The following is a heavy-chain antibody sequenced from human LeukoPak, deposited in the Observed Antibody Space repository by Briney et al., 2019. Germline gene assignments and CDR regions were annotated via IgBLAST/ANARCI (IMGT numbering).Heavy chain of an antibody. CDR3: AKDGTGFAYYDSSGYYSYFDY. CDR2: IRYDGSNK. Sequence: GGSLRLSCAASGFSFSTYTMHWVRQAPGKGLEWVAFIRYDGSNKYYADSVKGRFTISRDNSKNTLYLQMNSLRAEDTAVYYCAKDGTGFAYYDSSGYYSYFDYWGQGTLVTVSS. J-gene: IGHJ4*02. V-gene: IGHV3-30*02. CDR1: GFSFSTYT. D-gene: IGHD3-22*01.